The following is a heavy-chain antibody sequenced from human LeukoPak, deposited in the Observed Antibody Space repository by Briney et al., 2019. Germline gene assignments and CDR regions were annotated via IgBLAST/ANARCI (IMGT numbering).Heavy chain of an antibody. J-gene: IGHJ4*02. CDR2: TYYRSKWYT. CDR1: GDIVSSNSAA. D-gene: IGHD1-1*01. V-gene: IGHV6-1*01. Sequence: SQTLSLTCAISGDIVSSNSAAWNWIRQSPSRGLEWLGRTYYRSKWYTYYAASVKSRIAINRDTSKNQFSLQLNSVTPEDTAVYYCARSTGPIDYWGQGTLVTVSS. CDR3: ARSTGPIDY.